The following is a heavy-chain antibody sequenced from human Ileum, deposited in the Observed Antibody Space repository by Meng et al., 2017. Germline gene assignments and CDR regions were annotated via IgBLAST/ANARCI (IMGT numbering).Heavy chain of an antibody. CDR3: ARGRYGDSRRVGYFQH. V-gene: IGHV4-34*01. J-gene: IGHJ1*01. Sequence: QVPLQQWGPGLLKPSETLSRTCAGYGGSFSGYYWSWIRQPPGKGLEWIGEINHSGSTNYNPSLKSRVTISVDTSKNQFSLKLSSLTAADTAVYYCARGRYGDSRRVGYFQHWGQGTLVTVSS. D-gene: IGHD4-17*01. CDR2: INHSGST. CDR1: GGSFSGYY.